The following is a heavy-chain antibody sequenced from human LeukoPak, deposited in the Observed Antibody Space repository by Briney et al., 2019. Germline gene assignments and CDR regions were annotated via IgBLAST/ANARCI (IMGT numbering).Heavy chain of an antibody. J-gene: IGHJ4*02. CDR1: GYIFTGYY. CDR2: TNPNSGGT. D-gene: IGHD2-8*01. V-gene: IGHV1-2*04. Sequence: ASVKVSCKASGYIFTGYYMHWVRQVPGQGLEWMGWTNPNSGGTIYAQKFQGWVTMTRDTSTSTAYLDLNRLTSDDTAIYYCSRGLINGHDFDYWGQGTVVTVSS. CDR3: SRGLINGHDFDY.